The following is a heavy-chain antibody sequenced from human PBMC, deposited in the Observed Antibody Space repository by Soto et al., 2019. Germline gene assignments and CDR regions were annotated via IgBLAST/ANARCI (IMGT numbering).Heavy chain of an antibody. CDR2: INGDGTDT. V-gene: IGHV3-74*03. CDR1: GFTFSMYW. J-gene: IGHJ4*02. D-gene: IGHD3-16*01. CDR3: AREVGRGSGSYYLDY. Sequence: GGSLRLSCAASGFTFSMYWMHWVRQAPGKGLLWVSRINGDGTDTTYADSVKGRFTISRDNAKNTVYLQMNGLRAEDTAVYYCAREVGRGSGSYYLDYWGQETLVTVS.